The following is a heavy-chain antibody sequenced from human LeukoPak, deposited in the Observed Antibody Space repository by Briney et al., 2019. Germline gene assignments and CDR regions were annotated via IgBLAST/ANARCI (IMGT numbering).Heavy chain of an antibody. CDR3: ARGGNFWSGYYSVTDDYYYGMDV. Sequence: ASVKVSCKASGGTFSSYAISWVRQAPGQGLEWMGGIIPIFGTANYAQKFQGRVTITADESTSTAYMELSSLRSEDTAVYYCARGGNFWSGYYSVTDDYYYGMDVWGQGTTVTVSS. V-gene: IGHV1-69*13. CDR2: IIPIFGTA. D-gene: IGHD3-3*01. J-gene: IGHJ6*02. CDR1: GGTFSSYA.